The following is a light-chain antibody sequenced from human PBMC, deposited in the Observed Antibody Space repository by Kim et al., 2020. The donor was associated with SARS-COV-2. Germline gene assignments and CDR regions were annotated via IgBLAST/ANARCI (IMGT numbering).Light chain of an antibody. CDR3: QSYDSSLSGFV. V-gene: IGLV1-40*01. CDR1: RSNSGAGYE. CDR2: GDN. Sequence: PRLTISCTGSRSNSGAGYELHWYQHLPGTAPTVLIYGDNNRPSGVPDRFSGSKSGTSASLAITGLQAEDEADYYCQSYDSSLSGFVFGTGTKVTV. J-gene: IGLJ1*01.